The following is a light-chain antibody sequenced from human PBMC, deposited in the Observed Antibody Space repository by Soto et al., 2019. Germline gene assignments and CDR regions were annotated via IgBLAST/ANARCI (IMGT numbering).Light chain of an antibody. CDR1: QSVSSY. Sequence: EIVLTQSPGTLSLSPGERATLSCRASQSVSSYLAWYQKKPGQAPRLLXYDASNRATGIPARFSGSGSGTDLTLTISSLEPEDFAVYYCQQRSNWPSITFGQGTRLEIK. CDR3: QQRSNWPSIT. CDR2: DAS. V-gene: IGKV3-11*01. J-gene: IGKJ5*01.